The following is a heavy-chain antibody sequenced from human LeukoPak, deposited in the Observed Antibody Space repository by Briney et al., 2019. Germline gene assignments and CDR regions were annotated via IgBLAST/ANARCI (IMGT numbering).Heavy chain of an antibody. CDR3: ARGEYDFWSGYYTGGGMGV. Sequence: GGSLRLSCAASGFTFSSYWMHWVRQAPGKGLVWVSRINSDGSSTSYADSVKGRFTISRDNAKNTLYLQMNSLRAEDTAVYYCARGEYDFWSGYYTGGGMGVWGQGTTVTVSS. J-gene: IGHJ6*02. D-gene: IGHD3-3*01. V-gene: IGHV3-74*01. CDR1: GFTFSSYW. CDR2: INSDGSST.